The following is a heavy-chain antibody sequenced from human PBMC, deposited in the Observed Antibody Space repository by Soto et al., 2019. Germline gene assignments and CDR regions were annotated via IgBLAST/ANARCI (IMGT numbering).Heavy chain of an antibody. CDR2: IYHSGST. J-gene: IGHJ4*02. CDR3: ARGDDRIDY. Sequence: SETLSLTCTVSGGSIISYYWSWIRQPPGKGLEWIGYIYHSGSTNYNPSLKSRVTMSVDTSRNHFSLKLSSVTAADTAVYYCARGDDRIDYWGQGTLVTVSS. D-gene: IGHD1-1*01. V-gene: IGHV4-59*01. CDR1: GGSIISYY.